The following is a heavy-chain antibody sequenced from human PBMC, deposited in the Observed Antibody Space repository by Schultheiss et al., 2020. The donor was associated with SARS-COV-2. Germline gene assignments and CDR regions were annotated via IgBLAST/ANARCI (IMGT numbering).Heavy chain of an antibody. J-gene: IGHJ5*02. CDR3: AREPSSSWYGNWFDP. CDR2: IYYSGST. Sequence: SETLSLTCTVSGGSISSYYWSWIRQPPGKGLEWIGYIYYSGSTNYNPSLKSRVTISVDTSKNQFSLKLSSVTAADTAVYYCAREPSSSWYGNWFDPWGQGTLVTVSS. D-gene: IGHD6-13*01. CDR1: GGSISSYY. V-gene: IGHV4-59*12.